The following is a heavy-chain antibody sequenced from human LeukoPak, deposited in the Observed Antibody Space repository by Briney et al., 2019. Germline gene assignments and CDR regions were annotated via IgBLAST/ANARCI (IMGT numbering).Heavy chain of an antibody. CDR1: GGSISSYY. V-gene: IGHV4-59*08. Sequence: PSETLSLTCTVSGGSISSYYWSWIRQPPGKGLEWIGYIYYSGSTNYNPSLKSRVTISVDTSKNQFSLKLSSVTAADTAVYYCARVYGSGSYPYYYYGMDVWGQGTTVTVS. D-gene: IGHD3-10*01. J-gene: IGHJ6*02. CDR2: IYYSGST. CDR3: ARVYGSGSYPYYYYGMDV.